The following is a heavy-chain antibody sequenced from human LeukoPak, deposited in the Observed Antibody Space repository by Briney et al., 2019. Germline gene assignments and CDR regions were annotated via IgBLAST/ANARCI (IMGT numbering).Heavy chain of an antibody. J-gene: IGHJ1*01. Sequence: PGGSLRLSCAASGFTFSSYWMSWVRQAPGKGLEWVSAISGSGGSTYYADSVKGRFTISRDNAKNSLYLQMNSLRAEDTAVYYCARDHSSGWQMGYFQHWGQGTLVTVSS. D-gene: IGHD6-19*01. CDR2: ISGSGGST. CDR1: GFTFSSYW. V-gene: IGHV3-23*01. CDR3: ARDHSSGWQMGYFQH.